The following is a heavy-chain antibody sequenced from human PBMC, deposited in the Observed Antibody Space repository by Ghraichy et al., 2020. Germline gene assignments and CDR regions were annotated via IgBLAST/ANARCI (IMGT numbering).Heavy chain of an antibody. V-gene: IGHV4-39*01. CDR3: AGRQLNGDYISDYFDF. CDR1: GGSISHSSYY. D-gene: IGHD4-17*01. J-gene: IGHJ4*02. Sequence: SQTLSLTCTVSGGSISHSSYYWGWIRQPPGKGLEWIGSIHYSGSPYYNSSLKSRVTISVDTSKNQFSLKLNSVTAADTAVYYCAGRQLNGDYISDYFDFWGQGTLVTVSS. CDR2: IHYSGSP.